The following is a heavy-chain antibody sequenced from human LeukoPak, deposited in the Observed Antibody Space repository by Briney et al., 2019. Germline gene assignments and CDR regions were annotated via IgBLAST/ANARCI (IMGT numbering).Heavy chain of an antibody. CDR2: VNSNTRNP. Sequence: GASVKVSCKASGNSFTSYGIRWVRQAPGEGLEWMGWVNSNTRNPTYAQGFTGRFVFSLDTSVSTAYLQISSLKAEDTAVYYCARAVLMVYAIEGDHDAFDIWGQGTMVTVSS. CDR1: GNSFTSYG. J-gene: IGHJ3*02. CDR3: ARAVLMVYAIEGDHDAFDI. V-gene: IGHV7-4-1*02. D-gene: IGHD2-8*01.